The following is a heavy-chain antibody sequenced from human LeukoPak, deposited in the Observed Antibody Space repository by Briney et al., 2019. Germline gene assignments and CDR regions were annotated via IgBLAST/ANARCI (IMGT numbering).Heavy chain of an antibody. J-gene: IGHJ3*02. CDR2: IYPGDSDT. CDR3: ARPMGGATYAFDI. CDR1: GYSFTNYW. Sequence: GESLKISCKGSGYSFTNYWIGWVRQMPGKGLGWMGIIYPGDSDTRYSPSFQGQVTISADKSISTAYLQRSSLKASDTAMYYCARPMGGATYAFDIWGQGTMVTVSS. D-gene: IGHD1-26*01. V-gene: IGHV5-51*01.